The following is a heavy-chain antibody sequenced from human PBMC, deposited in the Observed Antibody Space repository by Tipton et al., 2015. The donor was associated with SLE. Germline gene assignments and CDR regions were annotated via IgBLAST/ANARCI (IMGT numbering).Heavy chain of an antibody. J-gene: IGHJ3*02. CDR2: ISAYNGNT. CDR3: ERDLRNFDWLLSDAFDI. D-gene: IGHD3-9*01. Sequence: QLVQSGAEVKKPGASVKVSCKASGYTFTSYGISWVRQAPGQGLEWMGWISAYNGNTNYAQKLQGGVTMTTDKSTSTAYMGLRSLRSDDTAVYYCERDLRNFDWLLSDAFDIWGQGTMVTVSS. V-gene: IGHV1-18*01. CDR1: GYTFTSYG.